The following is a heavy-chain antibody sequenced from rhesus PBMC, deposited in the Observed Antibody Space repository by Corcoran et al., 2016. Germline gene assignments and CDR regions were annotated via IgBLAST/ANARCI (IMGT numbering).Heavy chain of an antibody. CDR1: GGSISNRH. CDR3: AGDGYSGSWSYY. J-gene: IGHJ4*01. V-gene: IGHV4-169*02. D-gene: IGHD6-25*01. Sequence: QVQLQESGPGLVKPSETLSVTCAVSGGSISNRHWTWVRQAPGKGLEWIGNFQGSETNTKYNPYINSRGTLSVDTSKNQISLKLSSVTAADTAVYFCAGDGYSGSWSYYWGQGVLVTVSS. CDR2: FQGSETNT.